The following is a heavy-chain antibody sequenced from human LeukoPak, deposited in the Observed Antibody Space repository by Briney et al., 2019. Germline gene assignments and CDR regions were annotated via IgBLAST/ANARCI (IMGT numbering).Heavy chain of an antibody. Sequence: SETLSLTCTVSGGSIDSYYSSWIRQPPGKGREGRGYIYYTGSTEYHPSLTRRVTISLDTSKTQFSLKLTSVTAADTAVYYCARVYQSAEYYFDYWGQGNLVSVSS. CDR3: ARVYQSAEYYFDY. CDR2: IYYTGST. D-gene: IGHD2-2*01. J-gene: IGHJ4*02. V-gene: IGHV4-59*01. CDR1: GGSIDSYY.